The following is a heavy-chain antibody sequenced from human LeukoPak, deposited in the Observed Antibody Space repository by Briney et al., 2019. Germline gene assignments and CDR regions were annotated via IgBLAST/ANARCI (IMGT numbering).Heavy chain of an antibody. CDR3: ARGSTSIL. Sequence: KTSETLSLTCTVSGGSISRNHWNWIRQPPGKALEWIGNIYYSETTNYNPSLKSRVSISVDTSKSLLSLKLSSVTAADTAVYFCARGSTSILWGRGTLVTVSS. D-gene: IGHD2/OR15-2a*01. J-gene: IGHJ2*01. V-gene: IGHV4-59*13. CDR1: GGSISRNH. CDR2: IYYSETT.